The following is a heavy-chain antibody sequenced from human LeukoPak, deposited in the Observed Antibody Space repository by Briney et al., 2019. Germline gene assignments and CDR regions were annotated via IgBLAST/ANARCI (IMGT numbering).Heavy chain of an antibody. CDR2: IIPIFGTA. J-gene: IGHJ6*03. D-gene: IGHD2-15*01. CDR1: GYTFTSYA. CDR3: ARVGDCSGGSCSPYYYYYYMDV. V-gene: IGHV1-69*13. Sequence: EASVKVSCKASGYTFTSYAISWVRQAPGQGLEWMGGIIPIFGTANYAQKFQGRVTITADESTSTAYMELSSLRSEDTAVYYCARVGDCSGGSCSPYYYYYYMDVWGKGTTVTVSS.